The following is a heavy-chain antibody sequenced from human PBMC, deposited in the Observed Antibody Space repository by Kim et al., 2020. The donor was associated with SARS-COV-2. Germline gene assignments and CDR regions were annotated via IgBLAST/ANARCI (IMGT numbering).Heavy chain of an antibody. J-gene: IGHJ5*02. CDR3: GAAKNWFDP. V-gene: IGHV3-33*08. CDR2: IWYDGSNT. CDR1: GFSTNHFG. Sequence: GESLKISCTASGFSTNHFGMHWVRQAPGKGLEWVAHIWYDGSNTYYADSVKGRFSIFRDNSKDTLYLQMNSLRVEDTAVYYCGAAKNWFDPWGQGIMVTVSS. D-gene: IGHD2-15*01.